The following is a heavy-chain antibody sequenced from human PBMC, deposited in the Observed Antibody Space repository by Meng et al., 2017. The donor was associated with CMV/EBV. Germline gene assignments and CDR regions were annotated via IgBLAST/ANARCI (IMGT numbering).Heavy chain of an antibody. CDR1: GFTFSNVW. D-gene: IGHD1-26*01. J-gene: IGHJ6*02. CDR3: ATDWSRQLLGS. Sequence: GESLKISCAASGFTFSNVWMSWVRQAPGKGLEWVGRIKTKIDGETADFAAPVKGRFSISRDDSKNTLYLQMNSLKAEDTAVYYCATDWSRQLLGSWGQGTTVTVSS. V-gene: IGHV3-15*01. CDR2: IKTKIDGETA.